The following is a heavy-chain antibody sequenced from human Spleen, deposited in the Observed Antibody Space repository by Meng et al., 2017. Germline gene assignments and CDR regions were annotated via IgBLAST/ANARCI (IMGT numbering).Heavy chain of an antibody. V-gene: IGHV3-15*01. D-gene: IGHD6-19*01. Sequence: GGSLRLSCAASGFYFSNAWMSWVRQAPGKGLEWVGRIKSNTDGGTAEYAAPVTGRFTISRDDSKSTLYLQMSRLRIDDTGVYYCAKGGSGWFGFDPWGQGTLVTFSS. CDR3: AKGGSGWFGFDP. J-gene: IGHJ5*02. CDR2: IKSNTDGGTA. CDR1: GFYFSNAW.